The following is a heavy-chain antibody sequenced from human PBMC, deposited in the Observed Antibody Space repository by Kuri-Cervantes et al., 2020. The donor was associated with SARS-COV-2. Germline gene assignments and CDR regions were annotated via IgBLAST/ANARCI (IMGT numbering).Heavy chain of an antibody. CDR1: GFTFRTST. D-gene: IGHD4-23*01. CDR2: ISSSSSHI. CDR3: ARDSALVVTLAFDI. Sequence: GESLKISCAASGFTFRTSTMHWVRQAPGKGLEWVSSISSSSSHIYYADSVKGRFTSSRDNAKNSLYLQMNSLRAEDTAVYYCARDSALVVTLAFDIWGQGTMVTVSS. V-gene: IGHV3-21*06. J-gene: IGHJ3*02.